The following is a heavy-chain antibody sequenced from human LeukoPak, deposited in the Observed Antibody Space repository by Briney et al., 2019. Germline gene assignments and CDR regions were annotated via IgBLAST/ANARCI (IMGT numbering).Heavy chain of an antibody. V-gene: IGHV4-61*01. CDR1: GGSVSSSTYY. J-gene: IGHJ4*02. Sequence: TSETLSLTCTVSGGSVSSSTYYWNWIRQPPGKGLEWIGYIYYSGTTDYNPSLKSRVTISVDTSKNQFSLKLTSVTAADTAVYYCARAYCTGNSCHSNFDYWGQGTLVAVSS. D-gene: IGHD2-8*02. CDR2: IYYSGTT. CDR3: ARAYCTGNSCHSNFDY.